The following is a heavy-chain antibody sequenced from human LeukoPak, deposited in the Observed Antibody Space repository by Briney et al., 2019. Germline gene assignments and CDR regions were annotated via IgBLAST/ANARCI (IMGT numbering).Heavy chain of an antibody. CDR3: AKVGLHGSYRSAFDI. V-gene: IGHV3-9*01. CDR1: GFTFDDYA. J-gene: IGHJ3*02. Sequence: PGGSLRLSCAASGFTFDDYAMHWVRQAPGKGLEWVSGISWNSGSIGYADSVKGRFTISRDNAKNSLYLQMNSLRAEDTALYYCAKVGLHGSYRSAFDIWGQGTMVTVSS. D-gene: IGHD1-26*01. CDR2: ISWNSGSI.